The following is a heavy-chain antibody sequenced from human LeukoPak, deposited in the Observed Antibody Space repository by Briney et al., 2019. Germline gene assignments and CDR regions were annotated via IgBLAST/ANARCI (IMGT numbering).Heavy chain of an antibody. Sequence: PGGSLRLSCVASGFTFSSSWMAWVRQAPGKGLQWVANINHDGSVKNYVGSVMGRFAISRDNAQNSFYLQMNSLETDDTAVYYCAKDSYSKGDYWGQGTLVTVSS. D-gene: IGHD4-11*01. CDR1: GFTFSSSW. CDR3: AKDSYSKGDY. CDR2: INHDGSVK. V-gene: IGHV3-7*01. J-gene: IGHJ4*02.